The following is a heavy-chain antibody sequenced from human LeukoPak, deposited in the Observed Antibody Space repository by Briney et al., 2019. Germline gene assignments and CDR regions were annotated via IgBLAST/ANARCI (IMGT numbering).Heavy chain of an antibody. D-gene: IGHD2-8*02. CDR1: GDSINSYY. J-gene: IGHJ4*02. CDR2: INYSGST. CDR3: ARALLGRLFDY. V-gene: IGHV4-59*08. Sequence: SETLSLTCTVSGDSINSYYRSWIRQPPGKGLEWIGYINYSGSTNYNPSLKPRLTISPDPSKHHFSLKLNSVTAADTAVYYCARALLGRLFDYWGQGTLVTVSS.